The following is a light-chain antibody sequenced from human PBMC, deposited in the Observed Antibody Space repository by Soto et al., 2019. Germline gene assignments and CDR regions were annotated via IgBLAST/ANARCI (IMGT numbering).Light chain of an antibody. CDR2: DVS. CDR1: SSDVGGYNY. Sequence: QSVLTQPASVSGSPGQSITISCTGTSSDVGGYNYVSWYQHHPGKAPKLMIYDVSNRPSGVSNRFSGSKSGNTASLTISGLPAEDEADYYCSSYTRSSTLEVFGTGTKLTVL. CDR3: SSYTRSSTLEV. J-gene: IGLJ1*01. V-gene: IGLV2-14*03.